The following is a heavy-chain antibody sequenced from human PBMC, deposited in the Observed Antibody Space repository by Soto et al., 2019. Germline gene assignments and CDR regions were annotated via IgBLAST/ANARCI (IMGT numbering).Heavy chain of an antibody. CDR1: GGSIYRSGYY. D-gene: IGHD2-15*01. Sequence: SETLSLTCTVSGGSIYRSGYYWGWIRQPPGRGLEWIGNIDYNGVTYSNPSLKSRVTTSRDTSKNQFSLKLTSVTAADTALYYCGKVLVGATGHTDSDSWGPGTLVTVSS. CDR3: GKVLVGATGHTDSDS. V-gene: IGHV4-39*01. J-gene: IGHJ4*02. CDR2: IDYNGVT.